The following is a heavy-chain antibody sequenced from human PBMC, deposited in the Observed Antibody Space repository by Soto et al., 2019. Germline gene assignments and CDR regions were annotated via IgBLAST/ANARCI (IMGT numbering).Heavy chain of an antibody. CDR3: ARGRAWIQLPGIRYYYYGMDV. D-gene: IGHD5-18*01. V-gene: IGHV4-34*01. CDR1: GGSFSGYY. Sequence: PSETLSVTCAVYGGSFSGYYWSWIRQPPGKGLEWIGEINHSGSTNYNPSLKSRVTISVDTSKNQFSLKLSSVTAADTAVYYCARGRAWIQLPGIRYYYYGMDVWGQGTTVTVSS. CDR2: INHSGST. J-gene: IGHJ6*02.